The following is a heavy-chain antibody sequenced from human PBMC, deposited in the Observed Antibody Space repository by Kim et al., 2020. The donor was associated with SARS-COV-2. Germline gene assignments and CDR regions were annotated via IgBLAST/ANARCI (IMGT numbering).Heavy chain of an antibody. J-gene: IGHJ4*02. D-gene: IGHD4-17*01. CDR2: ISYDGSNK. Sequence: GGSLRLSCAASGFTFSSYGMHWVRQAPGKGLEWVAVISYDGSNKYYADSVKGRFTISRDNSKNTLYLQMNSLRAEDTAVYYCAKDRATVTTKRAGHFDYWGQGTLVTVSS. CDR1: GFTFSSYG. CDR3: AKDRATVTTKRAGHFDY. V-gene: IGHV3-30*18.